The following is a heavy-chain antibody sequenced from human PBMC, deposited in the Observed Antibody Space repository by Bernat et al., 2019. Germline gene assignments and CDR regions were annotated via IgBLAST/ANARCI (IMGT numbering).Heavy chain of an antibody. J-gene: IGHJ5*02. CDR1: GGTFSSYA. Sequence: QVQLVQSGAEVKKPGSSVKVSCKASGGTFSSYAISWVRQAPAQGLEWMGGIIPIFGTANYAQKVQGRVTSAADESTGTAYMELSSLRSEETAVYYCAGLGPIYYGSSGYKFDPWGQGTLVTVSS. D-gene: IGHD3-22*01. V-gene: IGHV1-69*01. CDR2: IIPIFGTA. CDR3: AGLGPIYYGSSGYKFDP.